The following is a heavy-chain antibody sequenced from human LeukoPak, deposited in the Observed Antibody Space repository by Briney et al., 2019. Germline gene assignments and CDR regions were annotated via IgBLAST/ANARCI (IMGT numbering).Heavy chain of an antibody. CDR3: ARSPGATWSFDY. CDR2: ISSSSSYI. D-gene: IGHD1-1*01. Sequence: GGSLRLSCAASGFTFDTYSMNWVRQAPGKGLEWVSSISSSSSYIYYGDSVKGRFTISRDNAKNSLYMQMSSLEAEDTAVYYCARSPGATWSFDYWGQGTLVTVSS. J-gene: IGHJ4*02. CDR1: GFTFDTYS. V-gene: IGHV3-21*01.